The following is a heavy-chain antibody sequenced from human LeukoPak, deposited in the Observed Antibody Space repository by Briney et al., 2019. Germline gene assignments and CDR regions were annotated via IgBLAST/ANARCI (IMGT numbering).Heavy chain of an antibody. V-gene: IGHV3-11*05. CDR3: ARDKNLYYDSRGYYPTRFDS. CDR1: GFTFSDYY. Sequence: GGSLRLSCAASGFTFSDYYMRWVRHAPGKGLEWGSDITSSSSYTNYADSVKGRFTISRDNAKNTLYRQMNRLRAEGTAVYYCARDKNLYYDSRGYYPTRFDSWGQGTLVTVSS. D-gene: IGHD3-22*01. CDR2: ITSSSSYT. J-gene: IGHJ4*02.